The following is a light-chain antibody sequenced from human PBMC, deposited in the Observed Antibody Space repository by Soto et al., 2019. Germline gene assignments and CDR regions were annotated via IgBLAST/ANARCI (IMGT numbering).Light chain of an antibody. CDR2: DDS. J-gene: IGLJ2*01. CDR3: QIWDPSDPYVV. V-gene: IGLV3-21*02. Sequence: SYELTQPPSVSVAPGQTARITCGGNNIGSKSVHWYQQKPGQAPVLVLYDDSDRPSGIPERFSGSNSGNTATLTISRVEAGDEADYFCQIWDPSDPYVVFGGGTKVTVL. CDR1: NIGSKS.